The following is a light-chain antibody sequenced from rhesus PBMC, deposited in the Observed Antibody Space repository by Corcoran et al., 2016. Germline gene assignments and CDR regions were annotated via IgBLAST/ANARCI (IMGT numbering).Light chain of an antibody. CDR1: QSIGSW. Sequence: DIQMTQSPSSLSASVGDTVTITCRASQSIGSWLAWYQQTPGKAPKLLISKASPLRSGGPSRFSGRGSETDFTLPISSLESESFATYFCQQYSSGPRTFGQGTKVAIK. J-gene: IGKJ1*01. CDR3: QQYSSGPRT. V-gene: IGKV1-22*01. CDR2: KAS.